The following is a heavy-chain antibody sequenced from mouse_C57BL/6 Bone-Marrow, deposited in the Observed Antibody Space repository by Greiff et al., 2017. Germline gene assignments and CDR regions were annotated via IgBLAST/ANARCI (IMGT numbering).Heavy chain of an antibody. V-gene: IGHV1-55*01. CDR3: ARSDYYGSSYWYFDV. CDR2: IYPGSGST. D-gene: IGHD1-1*01. J-gene: IGHJ1*03. Sequence: VQLQQPGAELVKPGASVKMSCKASGYTFTSYWITWVKQRPGQGLEWIGDIYPGSGSTNYHEKFKSKATLTVDTSSSTAYMQLSSLTSEDSAVYYCARSDYYGSSYWYFDVWGTGTTVTVSS. CDR1: GYTFTSYW.